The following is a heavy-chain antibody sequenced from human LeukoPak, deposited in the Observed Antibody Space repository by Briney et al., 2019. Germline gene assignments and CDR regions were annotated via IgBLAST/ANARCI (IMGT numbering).Heavy chain of an antibody. J-gene: IGHJ4*02. Sequence: SETLSLTCTVSGGSISSSSYYWGWIRQPPGQGLEWIGTIYYSGTTYYNPSLKSRVTISVDTSKNQFSLKLISVTAADTAVYYCARPGGSGSYFSYYDYWGQGTLVTVSS. D-gene: IGHD3-10*01. CDR2: IYYSGTT. CDR3: ARPGGSGSYFSYYDY. CDR1: GGSISSSSYY. V-gene: IGHV4-39*01.